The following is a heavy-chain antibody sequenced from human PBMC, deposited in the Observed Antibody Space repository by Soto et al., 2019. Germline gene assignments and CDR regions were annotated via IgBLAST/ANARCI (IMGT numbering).Heavy chain of an antibody. V-gene: IGHV4-34*01. CDR2: ITHSGST. D-gene: IGHD3-10*01. CDR1: GGSFSGYY. CDR3: ARAAFGPGFYSMNV. J-gene: IGHJ6*03. Sequence: QVQLQQWGAGPLKPSETLSLTCAVYGGSFSGYYWIWIRQPPGKGLEWIGEITHSGSTNYNPSLKSRVTISGGTSKTHFSLKLTPVTAADTAVYYCARAAFGPGFYSMNVWGKGTTVTVSS.